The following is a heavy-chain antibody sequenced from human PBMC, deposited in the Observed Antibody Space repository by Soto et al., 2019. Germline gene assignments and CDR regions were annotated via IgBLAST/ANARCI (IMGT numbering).Heavy chain of an antibody. J-gene: IGHJ4*02. CDR2: ISYDGSNK. CDR1: GFTFSSYG. CDR3: AKDPGGQAVALDY. V-gene: IGHV3-30*18. D-gene: IGHD6-19*01. Sequence: QVQLVESGGGVVKPGRSQRLSCAASGFTFSSYGMHWVRKAPGKGLERVAVISYDGSNKYYADSVKGRFTISRDNSKNTLYLQMNSLRAEDTAVYYCAKDPGGQAVALDYWGQGTLVTVSS.